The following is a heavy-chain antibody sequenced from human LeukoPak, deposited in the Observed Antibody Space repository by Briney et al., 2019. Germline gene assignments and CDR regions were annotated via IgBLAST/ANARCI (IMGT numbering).Heavy chain of an antibody. CDR2: ISGSGGST. V-gene: IGHV3-23*01. D-gene: IGHD2-2*01. Sequence: GGSLRLSCAASGFTFSSYGMSWVRQAPGKGLEWVSAISGSGGSTYYADSVKGRFTISRDNSKNSLYLQMNSLRAEDTAVYYCARDSPGVVWTVFDYWGQGTLVTVSS. CDR1: GFTFSSYG. J-gene: IGHJ4*02. CDR3: ARDSPGVVWTVFDY.